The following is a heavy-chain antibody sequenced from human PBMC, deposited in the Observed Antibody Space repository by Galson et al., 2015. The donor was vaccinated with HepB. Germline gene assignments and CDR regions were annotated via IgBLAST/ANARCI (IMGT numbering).Heavy chain of an antibody. CDR3: ARNRGGDSWDDAFDI. CDR1: GGSISRYH. D-gene: IGHD2-21*02. CDR2: IFSSGTT. V-gene: IGHV4-4*07. J-gene: IGHJ3*02. Sequence: ETLSLTCSVSGGSISRYHWTWIRQPAGKGLEWIGRIFSSGTTTYSPSLKSRVIMSVDTLRNHFSLKLTSMTAADTAVYFCARNRGGDSWDDAFDIWGQGTKVNVFS.